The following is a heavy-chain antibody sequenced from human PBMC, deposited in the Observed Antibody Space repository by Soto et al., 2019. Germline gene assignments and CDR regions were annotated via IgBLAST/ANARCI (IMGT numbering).Heavy chain of an antibody. D-gene: IGHD6-19*01. J-gene: IGHJ6*03. V-gene: IGHV3-23*01. CDR2: ISGSGGST. Sequence: GGSLRLSCAASGFTFSSYAMSWVRQDPGKGLEWVSAISGSGGSTYYADSVKGRFTISRDNSKNTLYLQMNSLRSDDTAVYYCARHPLRPWVAVGFSYYYYYMDVWGKGTTVTVSS. CDR3: ARHPLRPWVAVGFSYYYYYMDV. CDR1: GFTFSSYA.